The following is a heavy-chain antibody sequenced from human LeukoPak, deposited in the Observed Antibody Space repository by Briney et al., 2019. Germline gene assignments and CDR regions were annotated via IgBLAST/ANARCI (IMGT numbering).Heavy chain of an antibody. CDR1: GYSISSGYY. Sequence: SETLSLTCTVSGYSISSGYYWGWIRQPPGKGLEWIGSIYHSGSTYYNPSLKSRVTISVDTSKNQFSPKLSSVTAADTAVYYCADGYGGNSKFDYWGQETLVTVSS. D-gene: IGHD4-23*01. V-gene: IGHV4-38-2*02. CDR3: ADGYGGNSKFDY. J-gene: IGHJ4*02. CDR2: IYHSGST.